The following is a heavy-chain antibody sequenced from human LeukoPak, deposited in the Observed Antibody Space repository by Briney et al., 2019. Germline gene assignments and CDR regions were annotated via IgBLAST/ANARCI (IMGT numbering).Heavy chain of an antibody. CDR3: ARDRAWNYFDY. J-gene: IGHJ4*02. V-gene: IGHV3-30*04. Sequence: GRSLRLSCAASGFTFSSYAMHWVRQAPGKGLEWVAIISNDGSRKYYAHSVEGRFTISRDNSKNTLYLQMDSLRAEDTAVYYCARDRAWNYFDYWGQGTLVTVSS. CDR1: GFTFSSYA. D-gene: IGHD3-3*01. CDR2: ISNDGSRK.